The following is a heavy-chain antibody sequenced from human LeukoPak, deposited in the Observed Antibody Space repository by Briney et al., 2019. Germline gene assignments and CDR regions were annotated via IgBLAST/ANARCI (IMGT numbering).Heavy chain of an antibody. CDR3: ARDGGHGSGSYYNGWFVP. J-gene: IGHJ5*02. V-gene: IGHV4-4*02. D-gene: IGHD3-10*01. CDR1: GGSISSSNW. Sequence: SETLSLTCAVSGGSISSSNWWSWVRQPPGKGLEWIGEIYHSGSTNYNPSLKSRATISVDKSKNQFSLKLSSVTAADTAVYYCARDGGHGSGSYYNGWFVPWGQGTLVTVSS. CDR2: IYHSGST.